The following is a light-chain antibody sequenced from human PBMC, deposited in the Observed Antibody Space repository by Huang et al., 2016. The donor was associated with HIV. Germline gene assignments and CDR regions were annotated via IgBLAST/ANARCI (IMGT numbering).Light chain of an antibody. CDR2: GAS. J-gene: IGKJ3*01. CDR1: QSVSSN. V-gene: IGKV3-15*01. CDR3: QQYDNWPPIT. Sequence: EIVMTQSPATLSVSPGERATLSCRASQSVSSNLAWYQQKPGQAPRPLIYGASTRATGIPARFSGSGSGTEFTLTISGLHSEDFAVYYCQQYDNWPPITFGPGTKVDIK.